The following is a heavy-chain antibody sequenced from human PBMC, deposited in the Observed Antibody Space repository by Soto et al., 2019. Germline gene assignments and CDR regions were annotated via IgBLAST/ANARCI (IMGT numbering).Heavy chain of an antibody. J-gene: IGHJ4*02. CDR3: ARDFSMVVVAPGY. Sequence: LRLSCVASGFTFTSYAMHWVRQAPGKGLEWVAVISYDGSNKYYADSVKGRFTISRDNSKDTVYLQMKSLRPEDTAVYYCARDFSMVVVAPGYWGQGTLVTVSS. V-gene: IGHV3-30-3*01. D-gene: IGHD2-15*01. CDR1: GFTFTSYA. CDR2: ISYDGSNK.